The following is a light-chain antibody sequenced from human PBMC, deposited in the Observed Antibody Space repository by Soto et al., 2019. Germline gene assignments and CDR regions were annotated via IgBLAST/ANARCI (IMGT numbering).Light chain of an antibody. CDR3: CSYAGTYTFV. CDR2: DVS. CDR1: SSDVGGYNY. Sequence: QSVLTQPRSVSGSPGQSVTISCTGTSSDVGGYNYVSWYLQHPGKAPKLMIYDVSQRPSGVPDRFSGSKSGNTASLTISGLQAEDKADYYCCSYAGTYTFVFGAGTKLTVL. V-gene: IGLV2-11*01. J-gene: IGLJ1*01.